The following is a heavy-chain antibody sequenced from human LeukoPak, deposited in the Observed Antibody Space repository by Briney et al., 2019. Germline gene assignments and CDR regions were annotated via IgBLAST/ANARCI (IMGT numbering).Heavy chain of an antibody. J-gene: IGHJ3*02. Sequence: PGGSLRLSCVASGFTFSNYWMHWVRQAPGKGLVWVSRINSDGSSTSYADSVKGRFTISRDNAKNTPYLQMNSLRAEDTAVYYCAREPYDILTAYLDAFDIWGQGTMVTVSS. CDR3: AREPYDILTAYLDAFDI. CDR1: GFTFSNYW. D-gene: IGHD3-9*01. V-gene: IGHV3-74*01. CDR2: INSDGSST.